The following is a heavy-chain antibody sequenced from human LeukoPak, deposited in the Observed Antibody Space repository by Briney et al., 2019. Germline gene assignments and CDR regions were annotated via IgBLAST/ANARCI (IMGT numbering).Heavy chain of an antibody. CDR3: ARVLRYFDPMGPYYYGMDV. D-gene: IGHD3-9*01. V-gene: IGHV1-69*04. Sequence: GASVKVSCKASGYTFTSYGISWVRQAPGQGLEWMGRIIPILGIANYAQKFQGRVTITADKSTSTAYMELSSLRSEDTAVYYCARVLRYFDPMGPYYYGMDVWGQGTTVTVSS. CDR2: IIPILGIA. J-gene: IGHJ6*02. CDR1: GYTFTSYG.